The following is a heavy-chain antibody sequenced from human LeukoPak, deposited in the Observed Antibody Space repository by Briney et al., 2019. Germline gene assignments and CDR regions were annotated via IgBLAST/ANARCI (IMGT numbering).Heavy chain of an antibody. Sequence: SVKVSCKASGGTFSSYAISWVRQAPGQGLEWMGRIIPILGIANYAQKFQGRVTITADKSTSTAYMELSSLRSEDTAVYYCARLSDPGANNSNWGQGTLVTVSS. J-gene: IGHJ4*02. D-gene: IGHD1-14*01. V-gene: IGHV1-69*04. CDR3: ARLSDPGANNSN. CDR1: GGTFSSYA. CDR2: IIPILGIA.